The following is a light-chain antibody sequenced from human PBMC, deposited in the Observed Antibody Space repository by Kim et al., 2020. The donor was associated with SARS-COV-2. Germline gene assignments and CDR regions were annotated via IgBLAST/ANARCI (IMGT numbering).Light chain of an antibody. CDR2: DVN. Sequence: QSVVAQPASVSGSPGQSITISCTGTGNDVGGYNYVSWYQQHPGKAPKLMIYDVNKWPSGVSNRLSGSKSGNTASLTISGLQAEDEADYYCSSYTSTNTYVFGSGTKVTVL. J-gene: IGLJ1*01. CDR1: GNDVGGYNY. CDR3: SSYTSTNTYV. V-gene: IGLV2-14*01.